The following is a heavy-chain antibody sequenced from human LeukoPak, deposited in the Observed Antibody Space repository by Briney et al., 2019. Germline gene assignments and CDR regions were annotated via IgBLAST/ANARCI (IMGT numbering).Heavy chain of an antibody. CDR1: GFTFSSYG. V-gene: IGHV3-30*18. CDR3: AKAKDIVVVPAAISFDY. D-gene: IGHD2-2*02. Sequence: PGGSLRLSCAASGFTFSSYGMHWVRQAPGKGLEWVAVISYDGSNKYYADSVKGRFTISRDNSKNTLYLQMNSLRAEDTAVYYCAKAKDIVVVPAAISFDYWGQGTLVTVS. CDR2: ISYDGSNK. J-gene: IGHJ4*02.